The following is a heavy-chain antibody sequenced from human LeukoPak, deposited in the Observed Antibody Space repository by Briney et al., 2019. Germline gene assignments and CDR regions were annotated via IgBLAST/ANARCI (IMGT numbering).Heavy chain of an antibody. J-gene: IGHJ4*02. CDR3: ARGGPPYYYDSSGYYHFDY. V-gene: IGHV3-30-3*01. CDR2: ISYDGSNK. Sequence: GGSLRLSCAASGFTFSSYAMHWVRQAPGKGLEWVAVISYDGSNKYYADSVKGRFTISRDNSKNTLYLQMNSLRAEDTAVYYCARGGPPYYYDSSGYYHFDYWGQGTLVTVSS. D-gene: IGHD3-22*01. CDR1: GFTFSSYA.